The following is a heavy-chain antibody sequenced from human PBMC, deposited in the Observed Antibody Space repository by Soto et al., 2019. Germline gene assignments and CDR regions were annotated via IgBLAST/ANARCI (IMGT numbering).Heavy chain of an antibody. D-gene: IGHD3-10*01. CDR1: GGSFSGYY. V-gene: IGHV4-34*01. J-gene: IGHJ6*02. CDR3: ATGRGVLGVIITTYYYYGLDV. CDR2: INHSGST. Sequence: QVQLQQWGAGLLKPSETLSLTCAVYGGSFSGYYWSWIRQPPGKGLEWIGEINHSGSTNYNPSLKSRVTLPVDPSKNPFSRQLRSVIAADTAVYYCATGRGVLGVIITTYYYYGLDVWGQGTTVTVSS.